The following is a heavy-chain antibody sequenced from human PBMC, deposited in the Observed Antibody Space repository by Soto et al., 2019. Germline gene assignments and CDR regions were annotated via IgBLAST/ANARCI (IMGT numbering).Heavy chain of an antibody. J-gene: IGHJ4*02. CDR3: AKDSSGWYYFDY. D-gene: IGHD6-19*01. Sequence: LRLSCAASGFTFSSYAMSWVRQAPGKGLEWVSAISGSGGSTYYADSVKGRFTISRDNSKNTLYLQMNSLRAEDTAVYYCAKDSSGWYYFDYWGQGTLVTVSS. CDR2: ISGSGGST. CDR1: GFTFSSYA. V-gene: IGHV3-23*01.